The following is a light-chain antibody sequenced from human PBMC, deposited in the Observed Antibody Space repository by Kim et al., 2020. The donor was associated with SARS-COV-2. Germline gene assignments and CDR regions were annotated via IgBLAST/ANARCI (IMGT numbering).Light chain of an antibody. CDR3: GTWDSSLTIVV. J-gene: IGLJ1*01. CDR2: DNN. CDR1: SSNIGNNY. Sequence: QLVLTQPPSVSAAPGQKVTISCSGSSSNIGNNYVSWYQQFPRTAPKLLIYDNNKRPSGIPDRFSGSKSGTSATLGITGLQTGDEADYYCGTWDSSLTIVVFGSGTKVTVL. V-gene: IGLV1-51*01.